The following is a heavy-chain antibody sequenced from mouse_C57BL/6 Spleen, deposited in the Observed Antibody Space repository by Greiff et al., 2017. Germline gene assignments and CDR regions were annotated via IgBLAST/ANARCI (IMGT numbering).Heavy chain of an antibody. CDR3: ARDRYYDYEVCDY. J-gene: IGHJ2*01. Sequence: EVQGVESGGGLVKPGGSLKLSCAASGFTFSSYAMSWVRQTPEKRLEWVATISDGGSYTYYPDNVKGRFTITRDNAKNNLYLQKSHLKSEDTAMYYCARDRYYDYEVCDYWGQGTTLTVSS. V-gene: IGHV5-4*01. CDR2: ISDGGSYT. CDR1: GFTFSSYA. D-gene: IGHD2-4*01.